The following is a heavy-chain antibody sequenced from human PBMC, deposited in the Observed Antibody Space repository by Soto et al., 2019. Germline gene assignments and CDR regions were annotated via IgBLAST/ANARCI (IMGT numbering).Heavy chain of an antibody. CDR1: GFTFSSYA. D-gene: IGHD3-10*01. J-gene: IGHJ6*02. V-gene: IGHV3-64*01. CDR2: ISSNGGST. CDR3: ARRLLWFGELGGGMDV. Sequence: PGGSLRLSCAASGFTFSSYAMHWVRQAPGKGLEYVSAISSNGGSTYYANSVKGRFTISRDNSKNTLYLQMGSLRAEDMAVYYCARRLLWFGELGGGMDVWGQGTTVTVSS.